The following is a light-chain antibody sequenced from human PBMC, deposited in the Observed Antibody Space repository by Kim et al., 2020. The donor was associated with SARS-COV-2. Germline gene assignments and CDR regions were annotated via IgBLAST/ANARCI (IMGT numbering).Light chain of an antibody. V-gene: IGKV3-20*01. CDR1: QSVNSNY. J-gene: IGKJ2*01. CDR2: GAS. CDR3: QQYGNSQYT. Sequence: LSPGERATLSCRASQSVNSNYLAWYQQKLGQAPRPLIYGASSRAIGIPDRFSGSGSGTDCTLTISRLEPEDFAVYYCQQYGNSQYTFGQGTKLEI.